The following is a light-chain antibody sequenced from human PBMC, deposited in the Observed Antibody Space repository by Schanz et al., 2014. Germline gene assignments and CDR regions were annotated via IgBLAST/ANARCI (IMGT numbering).Light chain of an antibody. V-gene: IGKV1-5*03. Sequence: DIQMTQSPSTLSASVGDRVTITCRASQSTSRLLAWYQQKAGKAPKLLIYKASSLESGVPSRFSGSGSGTEFTLTISSLQPDDFATYYCQQYNSYPWTFGQGTKVAI. CDR1: QSTSRL. CDR3: QQYNSYPWT. J-gene: IGKJ1*01. CDR2: KAS.